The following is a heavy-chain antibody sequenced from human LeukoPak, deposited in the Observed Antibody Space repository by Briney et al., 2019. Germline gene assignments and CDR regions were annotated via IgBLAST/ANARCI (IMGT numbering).Heavy chain of an antibody. D-gene: IGHD2/OR15-2a*01. Sequence: GGSLRLSCAASGFTFTTYAMTWVRQAPGKGLEWVSAISGSGGTTYYADSVKGRFTISRDNSKNTLYLQMNSLRAEDTAVYYCAKVESRTWYFDLWGRGTLVTVSS. J-gene: IGHJ2*01. CDR1: GFTFTTYA. CDR2: ISGSGGTT. V-gene: IGHV3-23*01. CDR3: AKVESRTWYFDL.